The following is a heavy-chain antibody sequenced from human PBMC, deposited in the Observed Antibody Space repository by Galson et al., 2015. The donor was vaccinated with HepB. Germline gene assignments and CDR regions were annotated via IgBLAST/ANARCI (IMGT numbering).Heavy chain of an antibody. CDR1: GFAFTTSL. Sequence: SLRLSCAASGFAFTTSLMSWVRQAPGKGLEWVANIKQDGSEKYYVDSVKGRFTISRDNAKTSLYLHMESLRAEDTAVYYCAREGSSWYSYFDYWGQGTPVTVSS. CDR2: IKQDGSEK. V-gene: IGHV3-7*01. D-gene: IGHD6-13*01. J-gene: IGHJ4*02. CDR3: AREGSSWYSYFDY.